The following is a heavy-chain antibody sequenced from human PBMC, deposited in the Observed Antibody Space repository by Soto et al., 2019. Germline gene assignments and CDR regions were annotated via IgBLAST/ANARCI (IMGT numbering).Heavy chain of an antibody. Sequence: PGGSRVLSCAASGFTFSDYYMSWIRHAPGKGLEWVSYISSSSSYTNYADSVKGRFTISRDNAKNSLYLQMNSLRAEDTAVYYCARAGVLRFLEWPKDYYGMDVWGQGTTVTVSS. D-gene: IGHD3-3*01. J-gene: IGHJ6*02. CDR2: ISSSSSYT. V-gene: IGHV3-11*06. CDR3: ARAGVLRFLEWPKDYYGMDV. CDR1: GFTFSDYY.